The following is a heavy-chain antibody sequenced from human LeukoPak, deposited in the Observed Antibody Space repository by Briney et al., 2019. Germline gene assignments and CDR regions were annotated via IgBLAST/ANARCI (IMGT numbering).Heavy chain of an antibody. J-gene: IGHJ3*02. CDR2: IRYDGSNK. CDR3: AKDQVLRFLEWTPPGFDAFDI. Sequence: PGGSLRLSCAASGFTFSSYGMHWVRQAPGKGLEWVAFIRYDGSNKYYADSVKGRFTISRDNSKNTLYLQMNSLRAEDTAVYYCAKDQVLRFLEWTPPGFDAFDIWGQGTMVTVSS. CDR1: GFTFSSYG. D-gene: IGHD3-3*01. V-gene: IGHV3-30*02.